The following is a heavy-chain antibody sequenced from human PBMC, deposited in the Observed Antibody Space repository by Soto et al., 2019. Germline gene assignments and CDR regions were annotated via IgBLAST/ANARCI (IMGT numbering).Heavy chain of an antibody. J-gene: IGHJ4*02. V-gene: IGHV4-59*01. CDR1: GGSISSYY. CDR3: AGGRGHFDY. CDR2: IFYSGST. Sequence: QVQLQESGPGLVKPSETLSLTCTVSGGSISSYYWSWIRQPPGKGLEWMWYIFYSGSTTSNPSLESRLNIAVHASKHQFGLSPVSMTAAAMAVYYCAGGRGHFDYWGQGTLVTGSS. D-gene: IGHD3-16*01.